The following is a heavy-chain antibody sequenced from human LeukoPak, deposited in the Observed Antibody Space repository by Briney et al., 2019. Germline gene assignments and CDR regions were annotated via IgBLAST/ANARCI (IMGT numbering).Heavy chain of an antibody. V-gene: IGHV1-69*04. Sequence: ASVKVSCKASGGTFSSYAISWVRQAPGQGLEWMGRIIPILGIANYAQKFQGRVTITADTSTSTVYMELRSLRSDDTAVYYCARDSASGSYNYYYGMDVWGQGTTVTVSS. J-gene: IGHJ6*02. CDR2: IIPILGIA. CDR1: GGTFSSYA. D-gene: IGHD3-10*01. CDR3: ARDSASGSYNYYYGMDV.